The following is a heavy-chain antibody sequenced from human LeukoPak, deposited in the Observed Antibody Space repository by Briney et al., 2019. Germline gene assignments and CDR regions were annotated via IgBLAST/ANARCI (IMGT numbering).Heavy chain of an antibody. V-gene: IGHV3-64D*06. CDR2: ISPNGGST. CDR3: VPKGNEGY. D-gene: IGHD1-1*01. J-gene: IGHJ4*02. Sequence: PGGSLRLSCSASGFIFSSYAMHWVRQAPGKGLEYVSAISPNGGSTYYADSVKGRFSISRDNSKNTLYLQMSSVRPEDTAVYYCVPKGNEGYWGQGTLVTVSS. CDR1: GFIFSSYA.